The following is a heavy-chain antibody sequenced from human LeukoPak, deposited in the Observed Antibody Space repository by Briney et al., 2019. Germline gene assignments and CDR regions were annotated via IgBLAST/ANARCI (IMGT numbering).Heavy chain of an antibody. J-gene: IGHJ5*01. V-gene: IGHV1-2*02. CDR3: VRDDYNGNSFDS. CDR1: GYTFTSYG. Sequence: ASVKVSCKASGYTFTSYGISWVRQAPGQGLEWVGCINPKNGDTSSAQSFQGRVTMTRDTSLSTAYMDLTSLRSDDTAVYYCVRDDYNGNSFDSWGPGTLVTVSS. D-gene: IGHD4-4*01. CDR2: INPKNGDT.